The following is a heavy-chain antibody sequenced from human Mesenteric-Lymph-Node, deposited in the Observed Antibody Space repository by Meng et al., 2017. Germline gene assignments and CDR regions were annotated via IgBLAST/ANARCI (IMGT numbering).Heavy chain of an antibody. CDR2: IRSSGATI. J-gene: IGHJ4*02. V-gene: IGHV3-48*03. CDR3: ARVTWIGFDY. D-gene: IGHD5-12*01. CDR1: GFTFSSYE. Sequence: GESLKISCAASGFTFSSYEMNWVRQAPGKGLEWVSYIRSSGATIYYAESVRGRFTISRDNAKNSLYLQMNNLRAEDTAVYYCARVTWIGFDYWGQGSLVTVSS.